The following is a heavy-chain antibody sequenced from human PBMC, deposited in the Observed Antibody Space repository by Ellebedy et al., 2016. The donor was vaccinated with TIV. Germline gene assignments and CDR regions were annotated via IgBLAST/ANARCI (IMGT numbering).Heavy chain of an antibody. J-gene: IGHJ2*01. V-gene: IGHV5-51*01. CDR2: IHPGDSDT. CDR3: ARPSYYYDSSGYRNWYFDL. Sequence: GGSLRLSCKGSGYSFTSYWIGWVRQMPGKGLEWVGIIHPGDSDTRYSPSFQGQVTISADKSISTAYLQWSSLKASDTAMYYCARPSYYYDSSGYRNWYFDLWGRGTLVTVSS. CDR1: GYSFTSYW. D-gene: IGHD3-22*01.